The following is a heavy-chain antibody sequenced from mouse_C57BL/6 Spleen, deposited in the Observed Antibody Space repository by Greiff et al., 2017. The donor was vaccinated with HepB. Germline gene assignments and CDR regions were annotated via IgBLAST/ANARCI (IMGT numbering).Heavy chain of an antibody. V-gene: IGHV1-81*01. CDR1: GYTFTSYG. D-gene: IGHD1-1*01. CDR2: IYPRSGNT. Sequence: VQLQQSGAELARPGASVKLSCKASGYTFTSYGISWVKQSTGQGLEWIGEIYPRSGNTYYNEKFKGKATLTADKSSSTAYMELRSLTSEDSAVYFCARSDTTVVATNYYAMDYWGQGTSVTVSS. CDR3: ARSDTTVVATNYYAMDY. J-gene: IGHJ4*01.